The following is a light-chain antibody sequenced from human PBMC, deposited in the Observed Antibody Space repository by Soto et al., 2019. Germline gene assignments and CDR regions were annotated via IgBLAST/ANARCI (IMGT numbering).Light chain of an antibody. CDR1: QTVDSRY. CDR2: GSD. Sequence: EIVLTQSPGTLSLSPGERATLSCRASQTVDSRYLAWYQQKPGQAPGVLIYGSDIRATGIPDRFSGSGSGTDFTLTISRLEPEDFALYYCQQYGTSPITFGQGTRLEIK. V-gene: IGKV3-20*01. J-gene: IGKJ5*01. CDR3: QQYGTSPIT.